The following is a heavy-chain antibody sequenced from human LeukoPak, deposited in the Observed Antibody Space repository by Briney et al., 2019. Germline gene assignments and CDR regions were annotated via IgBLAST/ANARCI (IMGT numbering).Heavy chain of an antibody. Sequence: ASVKVSCKASGGTFSNYAISWVRQAPGQGLEWVGWIRGDNGNTNYAQKFQGRVTMTTETSTSTAYMELGSLGSDETAVYCCARVDLLTGYYFFDYWGQGTLVTVSS. CDR3: ARVDLLTGYYFFDY. V-gene: IGHV1-18*01. D-gene: IGHD3-9*01. CDR2: IRGDNGNT. J-gene: IGHJ4*02. CDR1: GGTFSNYA.